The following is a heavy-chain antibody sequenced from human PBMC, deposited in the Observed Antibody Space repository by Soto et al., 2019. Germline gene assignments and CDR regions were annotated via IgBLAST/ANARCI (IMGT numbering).Heavy chain of an antibody. Sequence: PSETLSLTCTVSGDSVNSENSYWNWIRQAPGRGPEWIGYIYYNGGTNYNPSLKSRATILLDTSTNQFSLTLTSVTAADTAVYYCARDGGQGPGVIGHYWGRGILVTVSS. V-gene: IGHV4-61*01. CDR2: IYYNGGT. D-gene: IGHD3-16*02. CDR3: ARDGGQGPGVIGHY. J-gene: IGHJ4*02. CDR1: GDSVNSENSY.